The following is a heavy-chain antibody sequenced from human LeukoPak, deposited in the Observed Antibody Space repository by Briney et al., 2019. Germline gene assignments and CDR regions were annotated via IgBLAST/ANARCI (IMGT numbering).Heavy chain of an antibody. CDR2: INTDGSHR. J-gene: IGHJ6*02. CDR1: GFSLSTNG. D-gene: IGHD1-26*01. CDR3: TRDSYISNVYYGMDV. V-gene: IGHV3-74*01. Sequence: GGSLRLSCAVSGFSLSTNGMSWVRHAPGKGLVWVSRINTDGSHRSYADSVKGRFTISRDNAKNTLYLQMNSLRAEDAAVYFCTRDSYISNVYYGMDVWGQGATVTVSS.